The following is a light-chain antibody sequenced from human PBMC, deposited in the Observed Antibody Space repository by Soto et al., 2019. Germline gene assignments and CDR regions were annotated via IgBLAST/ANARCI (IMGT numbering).Light chain of an antibody. CDR2: EVT. V-gene: IGLV2-14*01. CDR3: SSYTSSIRI. J-gene: IGLJ2*01. Sequence: QSVLTQPASVSGSPGQSITISCSGFSSDVGDYNYVSWYQQHAGKAPKLIIYEVTNRPLGVSSRFSGSKSGYTASLTISGLQTDDEADYYCSSYTSSIRIFGGGTKVTVL. CDR1: SSDVGDYNY.